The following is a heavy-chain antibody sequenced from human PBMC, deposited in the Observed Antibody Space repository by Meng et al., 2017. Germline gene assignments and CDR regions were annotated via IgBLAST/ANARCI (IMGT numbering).Heavy chain of an antibody. CDR1: GGSFSGYY. CDR2: INHSGST. D-gene: IGHD2-15*01. Sequence: SQTLSLTCAVYGGSFSGYYWSWIRQPPGKGLEWIGEINHSGSTNYNPSLKSRVTISVDTSKNQFSLKLSSVTAADTAVYYCARRGPHWLYCSGGSRYPRPFDYWGQGTLVTVSS. CDR3: ARRGPHWLYCSGGSRYPRPFDY. V-gene: IGHV4-34*01. J-gene: IGHJ4*02.